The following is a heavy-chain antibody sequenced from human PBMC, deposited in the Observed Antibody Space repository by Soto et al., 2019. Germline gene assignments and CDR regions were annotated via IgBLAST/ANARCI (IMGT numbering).Heavy chain of an antibody. CDR1: GFTFDDYA. D-gene: IGHD6-19*01. J-gene: IGHJ6*03. CDR2: ISWNSGSI. Sequence: GGSLRLSCAASGFTFDDYAMHWVRQAPGKGLEWVSGISWNSGSIGYADSVKGRFTISRDNAKNSLYLQMNSLRAEDTALYYCAKDSAGFAVAGYMDVWGKGTTVTV. CDR3: AKDSAGFAVAGYMDV. V-gene: IGHV3-9*01.